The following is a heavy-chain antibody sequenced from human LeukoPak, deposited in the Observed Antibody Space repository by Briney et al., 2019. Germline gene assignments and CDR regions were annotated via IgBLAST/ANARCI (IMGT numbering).Heavy chain of an antibody. J-gene: IGHJ4*02. D-gene: IGHD2-21*02. V-gene: IGHV4-39*01. CDR3: ARHGPIVVVTAIPWGFDY. CDR1: GGSISSSSYY. CDR2: IYYSGST. Sequence: ASETLSLTCTVSGGSISSSSYYWGWIRHPPGKGLEWIGSIYYSGSTYYNPSLKSRVTISVDTSKNQFSLKLSSVTTADTAVYYCARHGPIVVVTAIPWGFDYWGQGTLVTVSS.